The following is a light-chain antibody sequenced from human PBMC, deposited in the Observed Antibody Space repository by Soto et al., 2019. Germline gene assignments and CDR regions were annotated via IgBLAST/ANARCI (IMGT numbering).Light chain of an antibody. Sequence: QSALXQPASVSGSPGQSITISCTGTSSDVGSYNLVSWYQQHPGKAPKLMIYEGSKRPSGVSNRFSGSKSGNTASLTISGLQAEDEADYYCCSYAGSSPYVFGTGTKVTVL. V-gene: IGLV2-23*01. CDR1: SSDVGSYNL. J-gene: IGLJ1*01. CDR2: EGS. CDR3: CSYAGSSPYV.